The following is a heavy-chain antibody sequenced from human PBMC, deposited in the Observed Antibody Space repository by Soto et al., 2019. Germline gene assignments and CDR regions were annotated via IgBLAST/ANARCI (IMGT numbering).Heavy chain of an antibody. V-gene: IGHV1-2*04. D-gene: IGHD2-8*01. CDR2: INPKSGGT. CDR3: ARGHSTDCSNGVCSFFYNHEMDV. J-gene: IGHJ6*02. Sequence: ASVKVSCKSSGYSFTDYDIHWVRRAPGQGLEWLGRINPKSGGTSTAQKFQGWVTMTRDRSISTVYMELTRLRSDDTAAYFCARGHSTDCSNGVCSFFYNHEMDVWGQGTTVTVSS. CDR1: GYSFTDYD.